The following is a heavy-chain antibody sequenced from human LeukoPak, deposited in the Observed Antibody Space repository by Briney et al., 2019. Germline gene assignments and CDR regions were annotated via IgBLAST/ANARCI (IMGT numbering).Heavy chain of an antibody. Sequence: GGSLRLSCAASGFTFSSYSMNWVRQAPGKGLEWVSSISSSSSYIYYADSVKGRSTISRDNAKNSMYLQMNSLRAEDTAVYCCARDSAYCSGGSCYPGWLDPWGQGTLVTVSS. CDR3: ARDSAYCSGGSCYPGWLDP. D-gene: IGHD2-15*01. CDR1: GFTFSSYS. J-gene: IGHJ5*02. CDR2: ISSSSSYI. V-gene: IGHV3-21*01.